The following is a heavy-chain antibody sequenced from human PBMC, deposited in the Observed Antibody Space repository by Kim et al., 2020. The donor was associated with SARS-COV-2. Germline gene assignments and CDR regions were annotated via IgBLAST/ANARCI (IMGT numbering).Heavy chain of an antibody. CDR3: ARGMFRNGFDV. CDR2: MNSNGSTT. V-gene: IGHV3-74*01. J-gene: IGHJ6*02. D-gene: IGHD3-10*02. CDR1: GFTVSNDF. Sequence: GGSLRLSCAASGFTVSNDFINWGRHALGKVLVEFSRMNSNGSTTHYADSVKGRFTLSRDNAENTLFLQMNSLRAEDTAVDYCARGMFRNGFDVWGQGTTVTVSS.